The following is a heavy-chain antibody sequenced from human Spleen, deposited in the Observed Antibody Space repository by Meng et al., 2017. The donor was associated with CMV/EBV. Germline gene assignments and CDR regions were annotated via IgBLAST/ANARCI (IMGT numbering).Heavy chain of an antibody. V-gene: IGHV3-30*03. D-gene: IGHD6-19*01. CDR1: GFTFSNFP. CDR3: SRGGGVAVAGGQDY. J-gene: IGHJ4*02. CDR2: VSSNGTRK. Sequence: GESLKISCAVSGFTFSNFPMHWVRQAPGKGLEWVGIVSSNGTRKNYADSVKGRFTISRDNSRSTVYLQMNSLRPEDSAFYFCSRGGGVAVAGGQDYWGQGTLVTVSS.